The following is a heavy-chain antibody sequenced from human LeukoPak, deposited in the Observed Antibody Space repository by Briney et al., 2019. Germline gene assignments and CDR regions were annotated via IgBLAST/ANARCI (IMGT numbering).Heavy chain of an antibody. Sequence: GGSLRLSCAASAFTLNNYSMAWVRQAPGKGLEWISYISNSSRTIYYADSVKGRFTISRDNAKNSLSVQMTTLRAEDTAVYYCARLFWNGYYPISFDHYYGMDVWGQGTTVTVSS. CDR2: ISNSSRTI. CDR3: ARLFWNGYYPISFDHYYGMDV. V-gene: IGHV3-48*01. D-gene: IGHD3-3*01. J-gene: IGHJ6*02. CDR1: AFTLNNYS.